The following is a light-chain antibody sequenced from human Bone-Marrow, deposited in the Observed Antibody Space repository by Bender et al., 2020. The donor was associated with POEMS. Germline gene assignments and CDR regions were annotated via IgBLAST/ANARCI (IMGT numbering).Light chain of an antibody. V-gene: IGLV1-44*01. CDR2: INN. J-gene: IGLJ3*02. Sequence: QSVLTQPPSASGTPGQRVTISCPGSSSNIGTNPVNWYQQLPGTAPKLLIYINNQRPSGVPDRFSGSKSGTSASLAISGVQSGDEADYYCAAWEDSLNGWVFGGGTKLTVL. CDR1: SSNIGTNP. CDR3: AAWEDSLNGWV.